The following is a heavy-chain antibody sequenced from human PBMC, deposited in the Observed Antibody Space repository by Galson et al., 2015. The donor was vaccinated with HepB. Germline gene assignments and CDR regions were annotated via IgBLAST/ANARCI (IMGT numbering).Heavy chain of an antibody. CDR2: ISGSGGST. V-gene: IGHV3-23*01. CDR3: AKDRGSGSYYLLYFDY. CDR1: GFTFSSSA. D-gene: IGHD3-10*01. Sequence: FLRLSCAAAGFTFSSSAMSWGRQAPGKGLECVSAISGSGGSTYYADSVKGRSTISRDNSKNTLYLQMNSLRAEDTAVYYCAKDRGSGSYYLLYFDYWGQGTLVTVSS. J-gene: IGHJ4*02.